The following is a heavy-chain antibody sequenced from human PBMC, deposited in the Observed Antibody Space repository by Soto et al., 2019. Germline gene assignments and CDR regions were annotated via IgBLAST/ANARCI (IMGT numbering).Heavy chain of an antibody. J-gene: IGHJ3*02. V-gene: IGHV3-53*01. Sequence: GGSLRLSCAASGFTVSSNYMSWVRQAPGKGLEWVSVIYSGGSTYYADSVKGRFTISRDNSKNTLYLQMNSLRAEDTAVYYCARVGNGCDSSASFAFDIWGQGTMVTVSS. D-gene: IGHD6-6*01. CDR3: ARVGNGCDSSASFAFDI. CDR2: IYSGGST. CDR1: GFTVSSNY.